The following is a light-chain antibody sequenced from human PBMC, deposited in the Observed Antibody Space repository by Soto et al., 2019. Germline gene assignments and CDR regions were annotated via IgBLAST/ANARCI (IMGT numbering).Light chain of an antibody. CDR2: DAS. J-gene: IGKJ4*01. V-gene: IGKV3-11*01. Sequence: EIVLTQSPATLSLSPGEGATLSCRASLSVSSYLAWYQQKPGQAPRLLIYDASNRTTGIPARFSGSASGTDCTLTISSLVPEDFAVYHCQQRSNLPLTFGGGTKVEI. CDR1: LSVSSY. CDR3: QQRSNLPLT.